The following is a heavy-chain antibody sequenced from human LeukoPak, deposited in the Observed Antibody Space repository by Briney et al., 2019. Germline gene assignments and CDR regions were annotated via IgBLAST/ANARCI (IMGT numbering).Heavy chain of an antibody. CDR3: ARYQLGQLSNWFDP. J-gene: IGHJ5*02. Sequence: GGSLRLSCAASGFTFSSYEMNWVRQAPGQGLEWVSYISSSGSTLYYADSVKGRFTISRDNSKNTLYLQMNSLRAEDTAVYYCARYQLGQLSNWFDPWGQGTLVTVSS. V-gene: IGHV3-48*03. D-gene: IGHD1-1*01. CDR1: GFTFSSYE. CDR2: ISSSGSTL.